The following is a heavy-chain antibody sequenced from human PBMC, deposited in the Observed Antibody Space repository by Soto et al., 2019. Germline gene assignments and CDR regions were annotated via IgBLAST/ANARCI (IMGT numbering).Heavy chain of an antibody. CDR2: IYTSGST. D-gene: IGHD5-18*01. CDR3: ARDRGEYRYGPGYYYYYGMDV. J-gene: IGHJ6*02. CDR1: GGSISSYY. Sequence: SETLSLTWAFSGGSISSYYWSLIRQPAGKGLEWIGRIYTSGSTNYNPSLKSRVTMSVDTSKNQFSLKLSSVTAADTAVYYCARDRGEYRYGPGYYYYYGMDVWGPGTTVTV. V-gene: IGHV4-4*07.